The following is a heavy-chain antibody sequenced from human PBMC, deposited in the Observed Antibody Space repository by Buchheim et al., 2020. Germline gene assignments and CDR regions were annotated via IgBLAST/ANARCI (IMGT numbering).Heavy chain of an antibody. V-gene: IGHV3-33*01. D-gene: IGHD3-10*01. J-gene: IGHJ6*02. CDR3: AREETFYYGSGSYPSYSMDV. CDR1: GFTFDNYD. Sequence: QVQLVESGGGVVQPGRSLRLSCDASGFTFDNYDMHWVRQAPGKGLEWVAVIRYDGSNKYYGDSVKGRITISRDNSKETLSLQMDSLGVEDTAVYYCAREETFYYGSGSYPSYSMDVWGQGTT. CDR2: IRYDGSNK.